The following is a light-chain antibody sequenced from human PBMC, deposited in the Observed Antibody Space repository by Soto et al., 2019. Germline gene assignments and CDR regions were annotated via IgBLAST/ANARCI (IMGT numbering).Light chain of an antibody. Sequence: EIVLTQSPATLSVSPGERVILSCRASQSVDISLAWYQQKPGQAPRLLIYGASTRATDMPGTFSGRGPGTEFTLTITSLRPEDFGVYYCQQYRSWPRTFGQGTKVDI. CDR2: GAS. J-gene: IGKJ1*01. V-gene: IGKV3-15*01. CDR1: QSVDIS. CDR3: QQYRSWPRT.